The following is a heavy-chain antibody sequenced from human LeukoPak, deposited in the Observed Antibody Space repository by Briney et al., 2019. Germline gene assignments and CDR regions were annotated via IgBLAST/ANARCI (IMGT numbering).Heavy chain of an antibody. Sequence: SETLSLTCTVSGGSISSYYWGWIRQPPGKGLEWIGSIYHSGSTYYNPSLKSRVTISVDTSKNQFSLKLSSVTAADTAVYYCARARGYYDSSGFDPWGQGTLVTVSS. CDR1: GGSISSYY. CDR2: IYHSGST. CDR3: ARARGYYDSSGFDP. D-gene: IGHD3-22*01. J-gene: IGHJ5*02. V-gene: IGHV4-59*01.